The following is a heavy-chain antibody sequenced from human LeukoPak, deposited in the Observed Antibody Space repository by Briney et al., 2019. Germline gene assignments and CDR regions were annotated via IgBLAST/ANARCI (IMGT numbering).Heavy chain of an antibody. D-gene: IGHD6-19*01. CDR3: ARGKEKWLDHFDY. Sequence: PGGSLRLSCVASGFTFSGYGMNWVRQAPGKGLEWVSYISTTSSTIYYADSVKGRFTMSRDNAKNSLYLQMDSLRDEDTAVYYCARGKEKWLDHFDYWGQGSLVTVSS. CDR1: GFTFSGYG. V-gene: IGHV3-48*02. J-gene: IGHJ4*02. CDR2: ISTTSSTI.